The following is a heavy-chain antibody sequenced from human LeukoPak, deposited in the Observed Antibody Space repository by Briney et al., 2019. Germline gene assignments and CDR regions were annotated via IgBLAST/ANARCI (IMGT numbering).Heavy chain of an antibody. D-gene: IGHD2-2*01. J-gene: IGHJ4*02. CDR2: ISSNGGST. CDR1: VFTFSSYA. V-gene: IGHV3-64*01. Sequence: GGSLRLSCAASVFTFSSYAMHWVRQAPGKGLEYVSAISSNGGSTYYANSVKGRFTISRDNSKNTLYLQMGSLRAEDMAVYYCAREGCSSTSCYLRGPFDYWGQGTLVTVSS. CDR3: AREGCSSTSCYLRGPFDY.